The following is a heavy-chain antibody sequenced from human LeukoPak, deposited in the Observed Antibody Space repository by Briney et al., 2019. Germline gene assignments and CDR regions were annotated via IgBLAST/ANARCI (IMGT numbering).Heavy chain of an antibody. Sequence: SGPTLVNPTQTLTLTCTFSGFSLSTSGVGVGWIRQPPGKALEWLALIYWDDDKRYSPSLKSRLTITKDTSKNQVVLTMTNMDPVDTATYYCARTYSSGWYSVYFQHWGQGTLVTVSS. J-gene: IGHJ1*01. CDR1: GFSLSTSGVG. CDR3: ARTYSSGWYSVYFQH. CDR2: IYWDDDK. V-gene: IGHV2-5*02. D-gene: IGHD6-19*01.